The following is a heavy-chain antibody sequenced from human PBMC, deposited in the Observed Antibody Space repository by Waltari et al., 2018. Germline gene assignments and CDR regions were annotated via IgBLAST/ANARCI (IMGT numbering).Heavy chain of an antibody. CDR3: ARGHGGSYYVFDY. Sequence: QVQLQESGPGLVKPSETLSLTCSVSGDSFSSHCWSWFRQPPGKGLQWLGYIYYSGGADYNPSLKSRVTISVDTSKNQFSLKLTSVIAADTAVYYCARGHGGSYYVFDYWGQGTLVTVSS. CDR1: GDSFSSHC. D-gene: IGHD1-26*01. J-gene: IGHJ4*02. V-gene: IGHV4-59*11. CDR2: IYYSGGA.